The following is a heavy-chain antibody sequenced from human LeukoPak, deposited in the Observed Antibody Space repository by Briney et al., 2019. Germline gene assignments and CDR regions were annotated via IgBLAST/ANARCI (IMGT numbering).Heavy chain of an antibody. J-gene: IGHJ5*02. CDR1: GGSISSYY. D-gene: IGHD3-10*01. V-gene: IGHV4-59*12. CDR3: ARDSDPVIWFGESVGFDP. Sequence: SETLSLTCTVSGGSISSYYWNWIRQPPGKGLEWIGYIYDSGSTNYNPSLKSRVTISVDTSKNQFSLKLSSVTAADTAVYYCARDSDPVIWFGESVGFDPWGQGTLVTVSS. CDR2: IYDSGST.